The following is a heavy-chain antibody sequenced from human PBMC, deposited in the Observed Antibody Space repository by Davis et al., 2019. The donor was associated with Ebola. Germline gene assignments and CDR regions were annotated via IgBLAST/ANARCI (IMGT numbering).Heavy chain of an antibody. Sequence: GESLKISCAASGFTFDDYAMHWVRQAPGKGLEWVSLISGDGGSTYYADSVKGRFTISRDNSKNSLYLQMNSLRTEDTALYYCAKDHGYSYGSIDFDYWGQGTLVTVSS. CDR1: GFTFDDYA. V-gene: IGHV3-43*02. CDR2: ISGDGGST. D-gene: IGHD5-18*01. J-gene: IGHJ4*02. CDR3: AKDHGYSYGSIDFDY.